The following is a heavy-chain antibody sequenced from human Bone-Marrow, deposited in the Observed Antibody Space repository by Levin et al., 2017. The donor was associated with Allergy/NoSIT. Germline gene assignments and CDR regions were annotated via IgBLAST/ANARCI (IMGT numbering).Heavy chain of an antibody. D-gene: IGHD3-10*01. CDR3: ARGLNAGSGSYLSYFDF. J-gene: IGHJ4*02. CDR2: VYSGGST. CDR1: GGSLSSSAYY. Sequence: SETLSLTCTVSGGSLSSSAYYWTWIRQPAGKGLEWIGRVYSGGSTNYNPSLKSRVTMLLDTSKNQLSLNLSSVTAADTAVYYCARGLNAGSGSYLSYFDFWGQGTLVTVSS. V-gene: IGHV4-61*02.